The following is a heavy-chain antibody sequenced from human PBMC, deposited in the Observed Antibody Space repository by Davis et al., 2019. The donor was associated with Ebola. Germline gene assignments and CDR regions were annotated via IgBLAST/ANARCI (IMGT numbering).Heavy chain of an antibody. V-gene: IGHV4-30-2*01. D-gene: IGHD5-12*01. J-gene: IGHJ5*02. CDR3: AGYDYWFDP. Sequence: MPSETLSLTCTVSGGSISTGGYSWSWIRQPPGKGLEGIGSIYFTGSTYYNPSLRTRVTMSMDMSKNEFSLKLHSVTAADTAVYYCAGYDYWFDPWGQGALVTVSS. CDR1: GGSISTGGYS. CDR2: IYFTGST.